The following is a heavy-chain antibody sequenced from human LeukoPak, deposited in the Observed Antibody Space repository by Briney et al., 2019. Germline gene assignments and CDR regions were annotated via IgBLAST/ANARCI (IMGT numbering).Heavy chain of an antibody. CDR3: ARGPATIWYFDY. J-gene: IGHJ4*02. Sequence: ASVKVSCKASGYTFTGYYMHWVRQAPGQGLEWMGWINPNSGGTNCAQKFQGWVTMTRDTSISTAYMELSRLRSDDTAVYYCARGPATIWYFDYWGQGTLVTVSS. CDR1: GYTFTGYY. CDR2: INPNSGGT. D-gene: IGHD5-12*01. V-gene: IGHV1-2*04.